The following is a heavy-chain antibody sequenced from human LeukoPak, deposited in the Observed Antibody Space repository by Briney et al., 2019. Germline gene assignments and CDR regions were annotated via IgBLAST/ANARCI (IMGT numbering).Heavy chain of an antibody. V-gene: IGHV5-51*01. D-gene: IGHD3-9*01. J-gene: IGHJ3*02. Sequence: GESLEISCKGSGYSFTSYWIGWVRQMPGKGLEWMGIIYPGDSDTRYSPSFQGQVTISADKSISTAYLQWSSLKASDTAMYYCARQPRQRSYDILTGYYTADDAFDIWGQGTMVTVSS. CDR3: ARQPRQRSYDILTGYYTADDAFDI. CDR2: IYPGDSDT. CDR1: GYSFTSYW.